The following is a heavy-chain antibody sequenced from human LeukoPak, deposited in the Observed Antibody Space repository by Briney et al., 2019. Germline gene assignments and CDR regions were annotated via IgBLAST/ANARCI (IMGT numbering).Heavy chain of an antibody. CDR2: ISAYNGNT. CDR1: GYTFTSYG. V-gene: IGHV1-18*01. CDR3: ARVPTYYDILTGYWGGAFDI. Sequence: ASVNVSCKASGYTFTSYGISWVRQAPGQGLEWMGWISAYNGNTNYAQKLQGRVTMTTDTSTSTAYMELRSLRSDDTAVYYCARVPTYYDILTGYWGGAFDIWGQGTMVTVSS. D-gene: IGHD3-9*01. J-gene: IGHJ3*02.